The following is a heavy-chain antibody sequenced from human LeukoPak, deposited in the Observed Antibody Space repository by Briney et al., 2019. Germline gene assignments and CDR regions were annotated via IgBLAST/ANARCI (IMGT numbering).Heavy chain of an antibody. J-gene: IGHJ4*02. CDR1: GFTFSSYG. Sequence: GGSLRLSCAASGFTFSSYGMSWVRQAPGKGLEWVSGISGSGGSTYYADSVKGRFTISRDNSKNTLYLQMNSLRAEDTAVYYCARIPSVVWFGPLDYWGQGTLVTVSS. V-gene: IGHV3-23*01. D-gene: IGHD3-10*01. CDR3: ARIPSVVWFGPLDY. CDR2: ISGSGGST.